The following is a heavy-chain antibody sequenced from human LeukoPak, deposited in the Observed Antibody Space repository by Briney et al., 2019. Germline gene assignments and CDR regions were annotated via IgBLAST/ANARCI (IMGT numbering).Heavy chain of an antibody. D-gene: IGHD3-22*01. V-gene: IGHV3-23*01. CDR1: GFSFSKYA. CDR2: ISGSGGST. CDR3: AKELDSSGYFDY. J-gene: IGHJ4*02. Sequence: QPGGSLRLSCAASGFSFSKYALSWVRQAPGKGLEWVSAISGSGGSTYYADSVKGRFTISRDNSKNTLYLQMNSLRAEDTAVYYCAKELDSSGYFDYWGQGTLVTVSS.